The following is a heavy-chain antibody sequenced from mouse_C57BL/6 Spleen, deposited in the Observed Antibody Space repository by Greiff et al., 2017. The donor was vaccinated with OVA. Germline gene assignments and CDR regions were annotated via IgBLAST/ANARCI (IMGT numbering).Heavy chain of an antibody. J-gene: IGHJ3*01. CDR3: ARVETAQTWFAY. D-gene: IGHD3-2*02. V-gene: IGHV1-64*01. CDR2: IHPNSGST. CDR1: GYTFTSYW. Sequence: VKLMESGAELVKPGASVKLSCKASGYTFTSYWMHWVKQRPGQGLEWIGMIHPNSGSTNYNEKFKSKATLTVDKSSSTAYMQLSSLTSEDSAVYYCARVETAQTWFAYWGQGTLVTVSA.